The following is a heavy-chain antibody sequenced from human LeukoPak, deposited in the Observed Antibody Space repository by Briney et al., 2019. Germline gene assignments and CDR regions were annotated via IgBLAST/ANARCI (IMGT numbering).Heavy chain of an antibody. CDR3: ATEHWGPHS. CDR1: GFTFSSSW. D-gene: IGHD3-16*01. CDR2: IKGDGSDK. V-gene: IGHV3-7*01. Sequence: GGSLRLSCAASGFTFSSSWMTWVRQAPGKGLEWLANIKGDGSDKNYVDSVKGRFTISRDNAKNSLFLQMSSLRGEDTALYYCATEHWGPHSWGRGTLVTVSS. J-gene: IGHJ4*02.